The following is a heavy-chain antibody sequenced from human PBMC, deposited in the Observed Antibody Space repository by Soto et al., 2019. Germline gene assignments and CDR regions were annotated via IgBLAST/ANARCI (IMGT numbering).Heavy chain of an antibody. Sequence: GGSLRLSCSASGFNFSSYAMHWVRQATGRGLEYVSAISSNGGSTYYADSVKGRFTISRDNSKNTLYLQMSSLRAEDTAVYCCVKDDMDTAMVYFDYWGQGTLVTVSS. CDR1: GFNFSSYA. V-gene: IGHV3-64D*08. J-gene: IGHJ4*02. CDR2: ISSNGGST. CDR3: VKDDMDTAMVYFDY. D-gene: IGHD5-18*01.